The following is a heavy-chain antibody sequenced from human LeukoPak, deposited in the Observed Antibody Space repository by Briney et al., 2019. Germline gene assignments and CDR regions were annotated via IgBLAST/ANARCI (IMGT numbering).Heavy chain of an antibody. D-gene: IGHD3-22*01. Sequence: SETLSLTCTVSGASINGYYWSWIRRPPGKGLEWIGYIFYSGSTNYNPSLKSRVTISVDTSKNQFSLELSSVTPADTAVYYCARVRYYDSSGYHPFDFDYWGQGTLVTVSS. CDR3: ARVRYYDSSGYHPFDFDY. J-gene: IGHJ4*02. V-gene: IGHV4-59*01. CDR2: IFYSGST. CDR1: GASINGYY.